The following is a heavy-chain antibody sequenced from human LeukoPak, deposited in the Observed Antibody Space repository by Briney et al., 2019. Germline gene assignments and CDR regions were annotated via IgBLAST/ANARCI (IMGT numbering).Heavy chain of an antibody. V-gene: IGHV4-61*01. CDR1: GGSVSSSSYY. D-gene: IGHD5-18*01. J-gene: IGHJ4*02. CDR2: IYYSGST. Sequence: PSETLSLTCTVSGGSVSSSSYYWSWIRQPPGKGLEWIGYIYYSGSTNYNPSLKSRVTISVDTSKNQFSLKLSSVTAADTAVYYCARVDTAMAGDYWGQGTQVTVSS. CDR3: ARVDTAMAGDY.